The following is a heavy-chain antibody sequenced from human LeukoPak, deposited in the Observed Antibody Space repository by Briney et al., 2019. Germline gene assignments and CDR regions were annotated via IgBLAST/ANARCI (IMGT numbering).Heavy chain of an antibody. J-gene: IGHJ6*02. CDR3: ARGPSAQVYDFWSGYYITPYGMDV. CDR2: IKQDGSEK. D-gene: IGHD3-3*01. CDR1: GFTFSSYW. V-gene: IGHV3-7*01. Sequence: SGGSLRLSCAASGFTFSSYWMSWVRQAPGKGLEWVANIKQDGSEKYYVDSVKGRFTISRDNAKNSPYLQMNSLRAEDTAVYYCARGPSAQVYDFWSGYYITPYGMDVWGQGTTVTVSS.